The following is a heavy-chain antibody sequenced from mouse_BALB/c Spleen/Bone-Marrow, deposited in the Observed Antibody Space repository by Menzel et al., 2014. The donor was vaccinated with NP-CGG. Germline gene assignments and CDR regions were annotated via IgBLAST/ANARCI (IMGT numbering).Heavy chain of an antibody. CDR1: GFNIKDTY. CDR2: IDPANGNT. D-gene: IGHD1-1*01. J-gene: IGHJ3*01. V-gene: IGHV14-3*02. CDR3: AMYYYGSSLFAY. Sequence: EVQLQESGAELVKPGASVKLSCTASGFNIKDTYMHWAKQRPVQGLEWIGRIDPANGNTKYDPKFQGKATITADTSSNPAYLQVSSLTSEDTAGYYCAMYYYGSSLFAYWGQGTLVTVSA.